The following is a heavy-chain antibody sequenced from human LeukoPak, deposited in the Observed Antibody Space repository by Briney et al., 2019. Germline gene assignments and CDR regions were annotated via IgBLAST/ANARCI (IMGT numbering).Heavy chain of an antibody. D-gene: IGHD6-19*01. CDR1: GYTFTSYY. J-gene: IGHJ4*02. Sequence: ASVKVSCKASGYTFTSYYMHWVRQAPGQGLEWMGWINPNSGGTNYAQKFQGRVTMTRDTSISTAYMELSRLRSDDTAVYYCARDTGYSSGWGYFDYWGQGTLVTVSS. CDR3: ARDTGYSSGWGYFDY. V-gene: IGHV1-2*02. CDR2: INPNSGGT.